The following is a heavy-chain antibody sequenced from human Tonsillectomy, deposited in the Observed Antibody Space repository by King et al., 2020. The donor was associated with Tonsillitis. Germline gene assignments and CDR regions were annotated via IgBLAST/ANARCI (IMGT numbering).Heavy chain of an antibody. V-gene: IGHV4-34*01. J-gene: IGHJ6*03. D-gene: IGHD6-6*01. CDR1: GGSFSGYY. Sequence: VQLQQWGAGLLKPSETLSLTCAVYGGSFSGYYWTWIRQPPGKGLEWVGEINHSGITNFTPSLKSRVTMSVDSSKNQFSLKLSSVTAADTAVHYCARGRYSSSPYYSYYMDVWDKGTTVTVSS. CDR3: ARGRYSSSPYYSYYMDV. CDR2: INHSGIT.